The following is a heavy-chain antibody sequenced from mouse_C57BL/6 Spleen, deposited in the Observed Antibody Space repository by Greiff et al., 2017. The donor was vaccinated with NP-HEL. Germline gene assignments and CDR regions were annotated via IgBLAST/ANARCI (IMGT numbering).Heavy chain of an antibody. CDR1: GFTFSSYG. CDR2: ISSCGSYT. Sequence: EVQVVESGGDLVKPGGSLKLSCAASGFTFSSYGMSWVRQTPDKRLEWVATISSCGSYTYYPDSVKGRFTISRDNAKNTLYLQMSSLKSDERDIYYRERHSSPLDHWGQGGPLTVSP. D-gene: IGHD6-1*01. J-gene: IGHJ2*01. V-gene: IGHV5-6*01. CDR3: ERHSSPLDH.